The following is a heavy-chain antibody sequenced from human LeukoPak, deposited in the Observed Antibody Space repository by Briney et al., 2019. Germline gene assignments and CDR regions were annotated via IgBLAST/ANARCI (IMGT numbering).Heavy chain of an antibody. J-gene: IGHJ6*04. CDR2: ISWNSGSI. CDR3: ARGNGDPHNYYYYYGMDV. CDR1: GFTFDDYA. D-gene: IGHD4-17*01. V-gene: IGHV3-9*01. Sequence: GRSLRLSCAASGFTFDDYAMHWVRQAPGKGLEWVSGISWNSGSIGYADSVKGRFTISRDNAKNSLYLQMNSLRAEDTAVYYCARGNGDPHNYYYYYGMDVWGKGTTVTVSS.